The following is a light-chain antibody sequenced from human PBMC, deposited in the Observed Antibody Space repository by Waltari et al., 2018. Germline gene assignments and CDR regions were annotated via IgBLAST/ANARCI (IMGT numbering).Light chain of an antibody. CDR3: QQRTNWPLT. J-gene: IGKJ4*01. Sequence: EVVLTQSPATLSLSPGERATLSCRASQSVSYDLAWYKQKPGQAPRLLIYDASNRATGIPARFSGSGSGTEFTLTISSLEPEDFAVYYCQQRTNWPLTFGGGTKVEI. CDR2: DAS. V-gene: IGKV3-11*01. CDR1: QSVSYD.